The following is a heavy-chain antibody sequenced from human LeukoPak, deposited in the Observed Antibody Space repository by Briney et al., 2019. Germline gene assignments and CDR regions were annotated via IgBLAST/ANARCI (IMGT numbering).Heavy chain of an antibody. CDR2: ISYDGSNK. CDR1: GFTLSSYA. V-gene: IGHV3-30-3*01. D-gene: IGHD6-13*01. Sequence: GRSLRLSCAASGFTLSSYAMHWVRQAPGKGLEWVAVISYDGSNKYYADSVKGRFTISRDNSKNTLYLQMNSLRAEDTAVYYCAIANIAARQGGDYFDYWGQGTLVTVSS. CDR3: AIANIAARQGGDYFDY. J-gene: IGHJ4*02.